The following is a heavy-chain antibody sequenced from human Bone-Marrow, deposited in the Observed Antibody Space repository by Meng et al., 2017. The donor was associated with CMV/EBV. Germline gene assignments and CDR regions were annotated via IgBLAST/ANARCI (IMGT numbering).Heavy chain of an antibody. V-gene: IGHV1-8*01. CDR1: GYTFTSYD. J-gene: IGHJ6*02. Sequence: ASVKVSCKASGYTFTSYDINWVRQATGQGLEWMGWMNPNSGNTGYAQKFQGRVTMTRNTSISTAYMELSSLRSEDTAVYYCARCYQTIFGVVIQYYYYYGMDVWGQGTTVTVSS. CDR3: ARCYQTIFGVVIQYYYYYGMDV. CDR2: MNPNSGNT. D-gene: IGHD3-3*01.